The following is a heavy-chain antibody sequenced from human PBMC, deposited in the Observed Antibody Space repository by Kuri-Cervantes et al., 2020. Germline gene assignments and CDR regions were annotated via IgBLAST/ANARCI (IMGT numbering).Heavy chain of an antibody. CDR1: GFTFSSYS. CDR2: ISSSSSYI. CDR3: AKDRSSGCLDY. Sequence: GESLKISCAASGFTFSSYSMNWVRQAPGRGLEWVSSISSSSSYIYYADSVKGRFTIPRDNAKNTLYLQMNSLRAEDTAVYYCAKDRSSGCLDYWGQGTLVTVSS. V-gene: IGHV3-21*01. D-gene: IGHD6-19*01. J-gene: IGHJ4*02.